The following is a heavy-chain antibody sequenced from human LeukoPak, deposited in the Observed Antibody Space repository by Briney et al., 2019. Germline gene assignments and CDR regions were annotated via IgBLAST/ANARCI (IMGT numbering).Heavy chain of an antibody. D-gene: IGHD3-22*01. CDR3: ARDVRIVYYDRSPDY. CDR1: GFTFNRYG. CDR2: IGHDGNNK. J-gene: IGHJ4*02. V-gene: IGHV3-30*02. Sequence: PGGSLRLSCAASGFTFNRYGMHWVRQAPGKGLEWVAYIGHDGNNKYYADSVKGRFTISRDSSKNTLYLQMNSLRAEDTAVYYCARDVRIVYYDRSPDYWGQGTLVTVSS.